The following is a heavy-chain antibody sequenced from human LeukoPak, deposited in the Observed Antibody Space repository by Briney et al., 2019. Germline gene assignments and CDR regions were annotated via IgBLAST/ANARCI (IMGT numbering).Heavy chain of an antibody. CDR3: ARAQTYYYDSSGYYFDY. Sequence: GRSLRLSCAASGFTFSSYAMHWVRQAPGKGLEWVAVISYDGSNKYYADSVKGRFTISRDNSKNTLYLQMNSLRAEDTAVYYCARAQTYYYDSSGYYFDYWGQGTLVIVSS. D-gene: IGHD3-22*01. V-gene: IGHV3-30-3*01. CDR2: ISYDGSNK. CDR1: GFTFSSYA. J-gene: IGHJ4*02.